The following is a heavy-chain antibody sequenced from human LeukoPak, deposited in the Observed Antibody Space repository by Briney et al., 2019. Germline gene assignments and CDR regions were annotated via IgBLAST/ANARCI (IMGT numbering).Heavy chain of an antibody. CDR3: ARNEDYSDSTGYYSTFYLDS. V-gene: IGHV3-7*01. Sequence: GGSLRLSCEGTGFSFGIYWMSWVRQAPGKGLEWVANINEDGSEKYYVDSVKGRFTISRDNGKNALYLQMKSLRAEDTAVYYCARNEDYSDSTGYYSTFYLDSWGQGTLVTVSS. CDR2: INEDGSEK. D-gene: IGHD3-22*01. J-gene: IGHJ4*02. CDR1: GFSFGIYW.